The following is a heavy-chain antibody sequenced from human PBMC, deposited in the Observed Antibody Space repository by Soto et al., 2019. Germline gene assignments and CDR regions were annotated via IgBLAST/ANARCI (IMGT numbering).Heavy chain of an antibody. CDR2: IWYDGSNK. J-gene: IGHJ1*01. Sequence: QVQLVESVGGVVQPGRSLRLSCAASGFTFSSYGMHWVRQAPGTGLEWVAVIWYDGSNKYYADSVKVRFTISRDTAKNTRYLQLNSLSSEDTAVYYCARVGATDDEYFQHWGQGTLFTVSS. CDR3: ARVGATDDEYFQH. D-gene: IGHD1-26*01. CDR1: GFTFSSYG. V-gene: IGHV3-33*01.